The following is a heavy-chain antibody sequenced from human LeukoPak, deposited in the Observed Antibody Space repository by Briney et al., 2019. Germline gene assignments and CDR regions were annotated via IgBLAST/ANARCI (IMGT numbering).Heavy chain of an antibody. CDR3: AREGRAYCGGDCYWGYFDY. Sequence: PGRSLRLSCAASGFTFSSYGMHWVRQAPGKGLEWVAVISYDGSNKYYADSVKGRFTISRDNSKNTLYLQMNSLRAEDTAVYYCAREGRAYCGGDCYWGYFDYWGQGTLVTVSS. D-gene: IGHD2-21*02. CDR1: GFTFSSYG. CDR2: ISYDGSNK. V-gene: IGHV3-30*03. J-gene: IGHJ4*02.